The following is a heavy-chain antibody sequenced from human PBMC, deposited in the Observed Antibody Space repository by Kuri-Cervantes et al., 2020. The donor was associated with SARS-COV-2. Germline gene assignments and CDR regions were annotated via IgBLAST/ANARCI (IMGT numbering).Heavy chain of an antibody. CDR3: ATNQLAAAGMYNYYYYMDF. CDR2: FDPEDGDT. J-gene: IGHJ6*03. Sequence: ASVKVSCKVSGYVLTELSMHWVRQAPGKGLEWMGGFDPEDGDTIYAQKFQGGVIMTEYTSTDTAYMELISLKSEDTAVYYCATNQLAAAGMYNYYYYMDFWGKGTTVTVSS. CDR1: GYVLTELS. V-gene: IGHV1-24*01. D-gene: IGHD6-13*01.